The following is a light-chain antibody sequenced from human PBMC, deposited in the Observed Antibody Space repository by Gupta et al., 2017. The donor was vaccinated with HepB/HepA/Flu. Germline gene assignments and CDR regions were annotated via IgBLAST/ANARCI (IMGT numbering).Light chain of an antibody. CDR1: QSVGTY. CDR3: QQSHSLPRT. J-gene: IGKJ2*02. CDR2: GAS. Sequence: QMTQSPSSLSASVGDTITITCRASQSVGTYLNWYQQKLGQAPTLLLHGASSLHSGVPSRFRGSGSGTDFTLTITNLQANDFGGYFCQQSHSLPRTFGQGTMLEI. V-gene: IGKV1-39*01.